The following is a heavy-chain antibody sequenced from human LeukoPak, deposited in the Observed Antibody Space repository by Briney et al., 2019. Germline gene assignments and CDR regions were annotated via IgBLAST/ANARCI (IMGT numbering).Heavy chain of an antibody. J-gene: IGHJ2*01. D-gene: IGHD3-10*01. CDR1: GFTFSSYS. V-gene: IGHV3-48*04. CDR3: ARDSGGSGSYYPWYFDL. Sequence: PGGSLRLSCAASGFTFSSYSMNWVRQAPGKGLEWVSYISSSSTIYYADSVKGRFTISRDNAKNSLYLQMNSLRAEDTAVYYCARDSGGSGSYYPWYFDLWGRGTLVTVSS. CDR2: ISSSSTI.